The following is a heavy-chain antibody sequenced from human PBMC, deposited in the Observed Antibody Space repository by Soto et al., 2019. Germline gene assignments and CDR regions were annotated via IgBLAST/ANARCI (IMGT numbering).Heavy chain of an antibody. CDR3: AKDLPEYESYYGMDV. CDR2: ISGSGDST. V-gene: IGHV3-23*01. CDR1: GFIFSSYA. Sequence: GGSLRLSCAASGFIFSSYAMSWVRQAPGRGLEWVSGISGSGDSTFYADSVKGRFTISRDNSKNTLYLQMSSLRAEDTAIYYCAKDLPEYESYYGMDVWGQGTKVTVSS. J-gene: IGHJ6*02. D-gene: IGHD6-6*01.